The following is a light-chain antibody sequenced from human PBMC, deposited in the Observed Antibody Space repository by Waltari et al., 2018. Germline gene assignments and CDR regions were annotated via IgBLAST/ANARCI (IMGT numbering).Light chain of an antibody. CDR3: AVCDENPV. Sequence: QSMLTQPPSASGTPGQRVTISCSGSTSNIGRNFVCWYQQFPGTAPKLLIYRDNQRPSGGPDRFSASKSGASASLAISGLRSEDEADYSCAVCDENPVFGGGTKLTVL. CDR1: TSNIGRNF. J-gene: IGLJ2*01. CDR2: RDN. V-gene: IGLV1-47*01.